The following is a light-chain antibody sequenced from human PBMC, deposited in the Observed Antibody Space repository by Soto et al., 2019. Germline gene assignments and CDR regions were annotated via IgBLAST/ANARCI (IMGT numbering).Light chain of an antibody. CDR3: SSYTSSNVYVV. CDR1: SSDIGGYNY. Sequence: QSALTQPASVSGSPGQSITISCTGSSSDIGGYNYVSWYQQHPGKAPKLMIYEVTNRPSGVSSRFSGSKSGNTASLTISGLQAEDEADYYCSSYTSSNVYVVFGGGTKLTVL. V-gene: IGLV2-14*01. CDR2: EVT. J-gene: IGLJ2*01.